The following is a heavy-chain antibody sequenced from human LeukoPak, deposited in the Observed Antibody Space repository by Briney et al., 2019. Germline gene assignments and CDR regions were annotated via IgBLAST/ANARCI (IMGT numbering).Heavy chain of an antibody. V-gene: IGHV3-30*02. D-gene: IGHD2-8*02. CDR3: AKGGSWSCTD. CDR2: IAHHGNNK. CDR1: GFTFSSSA. J-gene: IGHJ4*02. Sequence: GGSLRLSCGASGFTFSSSAMHWVRQGPGKGLEWVAYIAHHGNNKYYADSVKGRFTISRDNSKGSLYLQMNSLRADDTAVYYCAKGGSWSCTDWGQGTLVRVSS.